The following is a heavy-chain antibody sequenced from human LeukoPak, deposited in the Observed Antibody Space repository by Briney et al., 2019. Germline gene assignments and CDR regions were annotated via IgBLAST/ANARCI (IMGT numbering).Heavy chain of an antibody. V-gene: IGHV3-20*04. CDR1: GFTFDDYG. CDR2: INWNGGST. Sequence: GGSLRLSCAASGFTFDDYGMSWVHQAPGKGLEWVSGINWNGGSTGYADSVKGRFTISRDNAKNSLYLQMNSLRAEDTALYYCARVRYGSGSYYNYYYYYMDVWGKGTTVTVSS. J-gene: IGHJ6*03. D-gene: IGHD3-10*01. CDR3: ARVRYGSGSYYNYYYYYMDV.